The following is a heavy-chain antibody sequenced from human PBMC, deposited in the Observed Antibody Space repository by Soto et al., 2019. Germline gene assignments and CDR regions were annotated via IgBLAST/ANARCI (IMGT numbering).Heavy chain of an antibody. V-gene: IGHV3-23*01. CDR1: GFTFNTHA. CDR2: ISGDGETT. Sequence: EVQVLESGGGLLQPGGSLRLSCVASGFTFNTHAMTWVRQGPGMGLEWTSSISGDGETTYYADSVKGRFTVSRDNSKNTLYLQMKSLRVEDTATYYCVKDCSGNKCPCMDVWGQGTTVTVSS. D-gene: IGHD2-15*01. J-gene: IGHJ6*02. CDR3: VKDCSGNKCPCMDV.